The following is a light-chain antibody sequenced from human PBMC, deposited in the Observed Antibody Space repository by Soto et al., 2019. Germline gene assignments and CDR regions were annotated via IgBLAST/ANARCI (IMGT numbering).Light chain of an antibody. V-gene: IGKV3-20*01. CDR2: GAS. Sequence: DIVLTQSPGTLSLSPGERATLSCRASQSVSNSALAWYLQKPGQAPRLLIYGASSRATGIPDRFSGSGSGTDFTLTISRLEPEDFAVYYCQLYGSSPMYTCGQGTRLEIK. CDR3: QLYGSSPMYT. J-gene: IGKJ2*01. CDR1: QSVSNSA.